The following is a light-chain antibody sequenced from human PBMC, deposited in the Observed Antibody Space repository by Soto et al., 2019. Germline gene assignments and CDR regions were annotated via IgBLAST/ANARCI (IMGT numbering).Light chain of an antibody. CDR3: QQYDEWPLT. J-gene: IGKJ4*02. CDR2: DAF. CDR1: QNVKTR. Sequence: EKVMTQSPATLSGSPGERATLSCRASQNVKTRLAWYQQKPGQAPRLLIYDAFTRATGIPARFSGSASGTEFTLTISSLQSEEFAVYYCQQYDEWPLTFGGGTKVEIK. V-gene: IGKV3-15*01.